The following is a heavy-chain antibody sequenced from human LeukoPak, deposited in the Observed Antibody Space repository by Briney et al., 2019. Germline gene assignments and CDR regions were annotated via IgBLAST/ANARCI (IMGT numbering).Heavy chain of an antibody. J-gene: IGHJ4*02. Sequence: KTSETLSLTCTVSGGSISSYYWSWIRQPPGKGLEWTGYIYYSGSTNYNPSLKSRVTISVDTSKNQFSLKLSSVTAADTAVYYCARGRPESYYDYVWGSTVTIDYWGQGTLVTVSS. D-gene: IGHD3-16*01. CDR2: IYYSGST. CDR3: ARGRPESYYDYVWGSTVTIDY. V-gene: IGHV4-59*12. CDR1: GGSISSYY.